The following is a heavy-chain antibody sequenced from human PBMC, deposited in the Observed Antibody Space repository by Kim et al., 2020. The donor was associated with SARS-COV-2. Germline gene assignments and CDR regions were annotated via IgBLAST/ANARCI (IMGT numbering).Heavy chain of an antibody. Sequence: GGSLRLSCAASGFTFSDYYMSWIRXXXGKXLXWVXXXXSXXXXXNXADYVKSRFTNXRDNAXNSLYXXMNSLXAEDTAVXYCARERGXNYYGMDVWGQGTTXTVSS. J-gene: IGHJ6*02. CDR3: ARERGXNYYGMDV. CDR1: GFTFSDYY. V-gene: IGHV3-11*05. CDR2: XXSXXXXX.